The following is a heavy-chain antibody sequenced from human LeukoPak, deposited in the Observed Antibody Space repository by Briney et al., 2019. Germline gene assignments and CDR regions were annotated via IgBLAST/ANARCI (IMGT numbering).Heavy chain of an antibody. V-gene: IGHV3-23*01. CDR2: ISGSGGST. D-gene: IGHD6-19*01. Sequence: AGGSLRLSCAASGFTFSSYAMSWVRQAPGKGLEWVSAISGSGGSTYYADSVKGRFTISRDNSKNTLYLQMNSLRAEDTAVYYCAKGLGLAVAGIYYWGQGTLVTVSS. CDR1: GFTFSSYA. CDR3: AKGLGLAVAGIYY. J-gene: IGHJ4*02.